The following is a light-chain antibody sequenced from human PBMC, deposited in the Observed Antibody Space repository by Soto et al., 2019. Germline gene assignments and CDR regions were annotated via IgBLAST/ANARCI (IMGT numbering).Light chain of an antibody. Sequence: QAVLTQPPSASGSPGQSVTISCTGTSSDVGGYNYVSWYQQHPGKAPKLMIYEVSKRPSGVPDRFSGSKSGNTASLTVSGLQPEDEADYYCSSYAGSNRVFGGGTKLTVL. CDR3: SSYAGSNRV. V-gene: IGLV2-8*01. CDR2: EVS. CDR1: SSDVGGYNY. J-gene: IGLJ3*02.